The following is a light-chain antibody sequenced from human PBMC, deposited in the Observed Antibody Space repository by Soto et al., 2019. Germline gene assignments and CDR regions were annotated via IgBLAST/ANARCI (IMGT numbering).Light chain of an antibody. J-gene: IGKJ5*01. CDR3: QLDNNCPAVS. Sequence: EIVMTQSPATLSVSPGERATLSCRASQSVSSNLAWYQPKPDQAPRLLIYAASTSATGIPAWFSGSGSGTVFTLTSSSLQSEDFAVSYCQLDNNCPAVSVGQGTRLEF. CDR1: QSVSSN. V-gene: IGKV3-15*01. CDR2: AAS.